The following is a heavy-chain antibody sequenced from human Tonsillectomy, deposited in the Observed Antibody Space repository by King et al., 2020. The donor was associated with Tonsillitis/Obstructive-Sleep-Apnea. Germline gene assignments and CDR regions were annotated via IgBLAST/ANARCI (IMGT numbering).Heavy chain of an antibody. J-gene: IGHJ4*02. V-gene: IGHV1-2*02. Sequence: VQLVESGAEVKKPGASVKVSCKASGYTFTGYYMHWVRQAPGQGLEWMGWINPNSGGTNYAQKFQGRVTMTRDTSISTAYMELSRLRSDDTAVYYCARGGRVLMVYAKRRHLDYWGQGTLVTVSS. D-gene: IGHD2-8*01. CDR1: GYTFTGYY. CDR2: INPNSGGT. CDR3: ARGGRVLMVYAKRRHLDY.